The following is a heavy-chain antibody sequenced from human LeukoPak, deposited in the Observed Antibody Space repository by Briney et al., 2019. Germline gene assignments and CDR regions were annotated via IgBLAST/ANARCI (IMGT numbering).Heavy chain of an antibody. Sequence: PSETLSLTCTVSGGSITGYYWNWIRQPAGQGLEWLGRVYSSGVGNYNPSLTSRVTMSVDTSKNQFSLKLTSVTAADTAVYYCSEGYFEPFDHWGQGILVTVSS. D-gene: IGHD2/OR15-2a*01. CDR2: VYSSGVG. V-gene: IGHV4-4*07. J-gene: IGHJ4*02. CDR3: SEGYFEPFDH. CDR1: GGSITGYY.